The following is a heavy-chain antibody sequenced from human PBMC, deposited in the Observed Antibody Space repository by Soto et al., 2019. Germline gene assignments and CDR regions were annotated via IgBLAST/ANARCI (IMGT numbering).Heavy chain of an antibody. Sequence: QVQLVESGGGLVKPGGSLRLSCAASGFTFSDYYMSWVRQAPGKGLEWVSYISSSSSYTNYADSVKGRFTIYRDNAKNSLYLQMNSLRAEDTAVYYCARDNSGNYGTYDYWGQGTLVTVSS. D-gene: IGHD1-26*01. CDR2: ISSSSSYT. V-gene: IGHV3-11*05. J-gene: IGHJ4*02. CDR1: GFTFSDYY. CDR3: ARDNSGNYGTYDY.